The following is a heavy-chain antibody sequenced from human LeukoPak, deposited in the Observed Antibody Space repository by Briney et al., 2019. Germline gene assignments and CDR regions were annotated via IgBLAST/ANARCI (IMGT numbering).Heavy chain of an antibody. CDR1: EFSFTNAW. CDR2: ISGDGGST. CDR3: AKVPSSASGWYRFDY. D-gene: IGHD6-19*01. Sequence: PGGSLRLSCAASEFSFTNAWMSWVRQTPGKGLEWVSLISGDGGSTYFADSVKGRFTVSRDNSKNSLYLQMNSLRPEDTALYYCAKVPSSASGWYRFDYWGQGTLVTVSS. J-gene: IGHJ4*02. V-gene: IGHV3-43*02.